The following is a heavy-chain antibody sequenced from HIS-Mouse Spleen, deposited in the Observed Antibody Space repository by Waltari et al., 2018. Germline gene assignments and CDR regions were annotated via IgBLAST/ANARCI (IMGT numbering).Heavy chain of an antibody. J-gene: IGHJ4*02. CDR3: ARLPRLRGSGSNSRFYFDY. D-gene: IGHD3-10*01. Sequence: QLQLQESGPGLVKPSETLSLTCTVSGGSISSSSYYWGWLRPPPGTGLEWIGSIYYSGSTYYNPSLKSRVTISVDTSKNQFSLKLSSVTAADTAVYYCARLPRLRGSGSNSRFYFDYWGQGTLVTVSS. V-gene: IGHV4-39*01. CDR2: IYYSGST. CDR1: GGSISSSSYY.